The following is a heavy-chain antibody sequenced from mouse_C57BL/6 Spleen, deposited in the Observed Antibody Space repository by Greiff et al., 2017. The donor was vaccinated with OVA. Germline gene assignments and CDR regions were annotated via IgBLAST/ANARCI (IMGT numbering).Heavy chain of an antibody. CDR3: ARRSMVATTAYYAMDY. V-gene: IGHV1-81*01. Sequence: VQLQQSGAELVRPGASVKLSCKASGYTFTSYGISWVKQRTGQGLEWIGEIYPRSGNTYYNEKFKGKATLTADKSSSTAYMELRSLTSEDSAVYFGARRSMVATTAYYAMDYWGQGTSVTVSS. J-gene: IGHJ4*01. CDR2: IYPRSGNT. CDR1: GYTFTSYG. D-gene: IGHD2-2*01.